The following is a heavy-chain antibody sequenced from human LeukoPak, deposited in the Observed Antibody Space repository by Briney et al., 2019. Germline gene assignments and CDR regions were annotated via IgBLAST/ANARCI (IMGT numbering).Heavy chain of an antibody. D-gene: IGHD3-22*01. CDR1: GGSISSGSYY. Sequence: SQTLSLTCTVSGGSISSGSYYWSWIRQPAGKGLEWIVRIYTSGSTNYNPSLKSRVTISVDTSKNQFSLKLGSVTAADTAVYYCASSPRDYYDSSGYYNPLYYWGQGTLVTVSS. CDR3: ASSPRDYYDSSGYYNPLYY. CDR2: IYTSGST. V-gene: IGHV4-61*02. J-gene: IGHJ4*02.